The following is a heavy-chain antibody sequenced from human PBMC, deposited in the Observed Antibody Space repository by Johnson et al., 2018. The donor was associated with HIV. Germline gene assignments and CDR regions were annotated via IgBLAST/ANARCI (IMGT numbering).Heavy chain of an antibody. CDR3: AKERYMGSTTLADAFDM. CDR2: ISNDGSNK. CDR1: GFTFSSYG. D-gene: IGHD1-26*01. J-gene: IGHJ3*02. Sequence: QMQLVESGGGVVQPGRSLRLSCAASGFTFSSYGMHWVRQAPGKGLEWVAVISNDGSNKYYADSVKGRFTISRDNSKNTLFLQMNSLRAEDTAVYYCAKERYMGSTTLADAFDMWGQGTMVTVSS. V-gene: IGHV3-30*18.